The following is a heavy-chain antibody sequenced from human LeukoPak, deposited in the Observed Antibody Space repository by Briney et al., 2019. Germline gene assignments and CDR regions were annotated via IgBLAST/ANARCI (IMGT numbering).Heavy chain of an antibody. D-gene: IGHD6-6*01. CDR1: GGSISSSNW. CDR2: IYHSGST. Sequence: PSESLSLTCAVSGGSISSSNWWSWVRPPPGKGLEWIGEIYHSGSTNYNPSLKSRVTISVDKSKNQFSLKLSSVTAADTAVYYCARVGQLVPYFDYWGQGTLVTVSS. V-gene: IGHV4-4*02. CDR3: ARVGQLVPYFDY. J-gene: IGHJ4*02.